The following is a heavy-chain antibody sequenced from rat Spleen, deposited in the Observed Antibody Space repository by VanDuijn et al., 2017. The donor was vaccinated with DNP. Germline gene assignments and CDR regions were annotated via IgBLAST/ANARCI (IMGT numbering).Heavy chain of an antibody. CDR3: ATGGSPYYFDY. CDR2: ISTSGSRT. D-gene: IGHD5-1*01. Sequence: EVQLVESGGGLVQPGRSLKLSCAASGFTFSDYYMAWVRQAPTKGLEWVATISTSGSRTYYPDSVKGRFTISRDNAKSTLYLQLDSLRSEDTATYYCATGGSPYYFDYWGQGVMVTVSS. CDR1: GFTFSDYY. J-gene: IGHJ2*01. V-gene: IGHV5-27*01.